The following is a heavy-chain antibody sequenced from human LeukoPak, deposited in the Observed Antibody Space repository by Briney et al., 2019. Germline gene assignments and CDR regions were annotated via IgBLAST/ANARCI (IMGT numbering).Heavy chain of an antibody. Sequence: ASVKVSCKASGGTFSSYAISWVRQAPGQGLKWMGGIIPIFGTANYAQKFQGRVTITADKSTSTAYMELSSLRSEDTAVYYCARGRGGKYCSGGSCYSYDYYYYMDVWGKGTTVTVSS. V-gene: IGHV1-69*06. CDR1: GGTFSSYA. D-gene: IGHD2-15*01. CDR2: IIPIFGTA. CDR3: ARGRGGKYCSGGSCYSYDYYYYMDV. J-gene: IGHJ6*03.